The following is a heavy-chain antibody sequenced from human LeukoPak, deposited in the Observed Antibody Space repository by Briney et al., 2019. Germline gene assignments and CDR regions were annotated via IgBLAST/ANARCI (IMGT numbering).Heavy chain of an antibody. Sequence: SETLSLTCTVSGSSISSGFYWAWIRQSPVKGLELIGSMSHGGGNTYYRPSLKSRATISVDTSKNQFFLRLSSVTAADTAVYYCAREIGSGEGLYSTGWFDTWGQGIQVTVSS. V-gene: IGHV4-38-2*02. CDR3: AREIGSGEGLYSTGWFDT. J-gene: IGHJ5*02. CDR1: GSSISSGFY. CDR2: MSHGGGNT. D-gene: IGHD2-21*01.